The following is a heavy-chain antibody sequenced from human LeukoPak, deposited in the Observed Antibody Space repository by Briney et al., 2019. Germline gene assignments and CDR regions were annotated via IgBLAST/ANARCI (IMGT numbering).Heavy chain of an antibody. CDR1: GFIFSGSA. D-gene: IGHD3-22*01. J-gene: IGHJ4*02. V-gene: IGHV3-73*01. Sequence: AGGSLRLSCEASGFIFSGSAMHWVRQASGKGLEWVGRVRSKANTYATAYAASVKGRFIISRDDSKNTAYLQMNSLKTEDTAVYYCTRPDYDSSGSTFDYWGQGTLVTVSS. CDR3: TRPDYDSSGSTFDY. CDR2: VRSKANTYAT.